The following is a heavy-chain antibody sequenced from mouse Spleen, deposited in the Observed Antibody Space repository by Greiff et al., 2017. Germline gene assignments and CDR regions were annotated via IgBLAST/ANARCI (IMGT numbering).Heavy chain of an antibody. CDR1: GYTFTSYW. V-gene: IGHV1-69*01. J-gene: IGHJ2*01. Sequence: QVQLKQPGAELVMPGASVKLSCKASGYTFTSYWMHWVKQRPGQGLEWIGEIDPSDSYTNYNQKFKGKATLTVDKSSSTAYMQLSSLTSDDSAVYYCANYDYENWGQGTTLTVSS. D-gene: IGHD2-4*01. CDR3: ANYDYEN. CDR2: IDPSDSYT.